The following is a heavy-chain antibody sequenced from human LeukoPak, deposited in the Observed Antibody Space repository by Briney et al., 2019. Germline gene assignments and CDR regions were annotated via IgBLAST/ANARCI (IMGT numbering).Heavy chain of an antibody. CDR1: GFTFSAYW. J-gene: IGHJ6*03. CDR2: ISRNSEFI. V-gene: IGHV3-21*06. CDR3: ARALKGVRRRLGGTTTFEDYYYMDV. D-gene: IGHD1-26*01. Sequence: PGGSLRLSCAVSGFTFSAYWMNWVRQAPGKGLEWVSSISRNSEFIYYADSVKGRFTISRDNAKNSLYLQMNSLRAEDTAVYYCARALKGVRRRLGGTTTFEDYYYMDVWGKGTTVTISS.